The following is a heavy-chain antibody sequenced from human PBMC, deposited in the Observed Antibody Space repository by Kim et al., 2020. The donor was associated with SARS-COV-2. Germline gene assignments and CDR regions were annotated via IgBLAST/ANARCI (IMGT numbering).Heavy chain of an antibody. V-gene: IGHV1-18*01. D-gene: IGHD1-26*01. CDR3: ARDVLNSGSFPYDY. Sequence: ASVKVSCKASGYTFTSYGISWVRQAPGQGLEWMGWISAYNGNTNYAQKLQGRVTMTTDTSTSTAYMELRSLRSDDTAVYYCARDVLNSGSFPYDYWGQGTLVTVSS. CDR1: GYTFTSYG. J-gene: IGHJ4*02. CDR2: ISAYNGNT.